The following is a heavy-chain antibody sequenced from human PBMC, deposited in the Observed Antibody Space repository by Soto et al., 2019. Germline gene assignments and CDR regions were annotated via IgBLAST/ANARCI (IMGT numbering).Heavy chain of an antibody. CDR2: ISSSGSTI. CDR3: AIDKLSGGFWSGYYHDD. CDR1: GFTFSDYY. Sequence: NPGGSLRLSCAASGFTFSDYYMSWIRQAPGKGLVWVSYISSSGSTIYYADSVKGRFTISRDNAKNSLYLQMNSLRAEDTAVYYCAIDKLSGGFWSGYYHDDWGQGSLVTVSS. D-gene: IGHD3-3*01. V-gene: IGHV3-11*01. J-gene: IGHJ4*02.